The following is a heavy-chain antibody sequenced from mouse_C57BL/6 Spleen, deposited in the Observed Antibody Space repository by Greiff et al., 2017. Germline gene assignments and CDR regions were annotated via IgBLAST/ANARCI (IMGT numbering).Heavy chain of an antibody. CDR1: GYSITSGYY. D-gene: IGHD1-1*01. J-gene: IGHJ4*01. Sequence: EVKLQESGPGLVKPSQSLSLTCSVTGYSITSGYYWNWIRQFPGNKLEWMGYISYDGSNNYNPSLKNRISITRDTSKNQFFLKLNSVTTEDTATYYCARDYYEDFYYAMDYWGQGTSVTVSS. CDR2: ISYDGSN. CDR3: ARDYYEDFYYAMDY. V-gene: IGHV3-6*01.